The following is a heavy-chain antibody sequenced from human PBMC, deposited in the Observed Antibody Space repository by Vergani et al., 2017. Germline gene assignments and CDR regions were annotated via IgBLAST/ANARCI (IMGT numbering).Heavy chain of an antibody. CDR1: GFTFSSYA. V-gene: IGHV3-23*04. J-gene: IGHJ4*02. Sequence: EVQLVESGGGLVQPGGSLRLSCAASGFTFSSYAMSWVRQAPGKGLEWVSAISGSGGSTYYADSVKGRFTISRDNSKNTLYLQMNSLRAEDTAVYFCAKYRPGAAGTRAYFDYWGQGTLVTVSS. CDR2: ISGSGGST. CDR3: AKYRPGAAGTRAYFDY. D-gene: IGHD6-13*01.